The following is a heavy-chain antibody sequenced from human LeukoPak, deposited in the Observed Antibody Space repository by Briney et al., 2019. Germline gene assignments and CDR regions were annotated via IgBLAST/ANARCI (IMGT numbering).Heavy chain of an antibody. CDR2: ISSNGGST. J-gene: IGHJ5*02. V-gene: IGHV3-64*01. Sequence: GGSLRLSCAASGFTFSSYAVHWVRQAPGKGLEYVSAISSNGGSTYYANSVKGRFTISRDNSKNTLYLQMGSLRAEDMAVYYCARGVSAIFGVVPNWFDPWGQGTLVTVPS. CDR1: GFTFSSYA. D-gene: IGHD3-3*01. CDR3: ARGVSAIFGVVPNWFDP.